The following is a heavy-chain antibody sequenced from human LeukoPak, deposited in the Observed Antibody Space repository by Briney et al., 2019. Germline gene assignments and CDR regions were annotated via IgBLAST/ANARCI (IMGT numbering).Heavy chain of an antibody. J-gene: IGHJ1*01. CDR1: GYTFTSYY. Sequence: EASVRVSCKASGYTFTSYYMHWVRQAPGQGLEWMGIINPSGGSTSYAQKFQGRVTMIRDTSTSTVYMELSSLRSEDTAVYYCARGDLWSCYYTYRHSQHWGQGTLVTVSS. CDR2: INPSGGST. V-gene: IGHV1-46*01. CDR3: ARGDLWSCYYTYRHSQH. D-gene: IGHD3-3*01.